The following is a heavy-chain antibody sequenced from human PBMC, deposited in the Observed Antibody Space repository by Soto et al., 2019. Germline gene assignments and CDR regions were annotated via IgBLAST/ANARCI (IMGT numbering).Heavy chain of an antibody. D-gene: IGHD6-19*01. Sequence: VGSLRLSCSASGFTFSSYAMHWVRQAPGKGLEYVSAISSNGGSTYYADSVKGRFTISRDNSKNTLYLQMSSLRAEDTAVYYCVKDTGIAVAGTGGDYWGQGTLVTVS. V-gene: IGHV3-64D*06. J-gene: IGHJ4*02. CDR3: VKDTGIAVAGTGGDY. CDR2: ISSNGGST. CDR1: GFTFSSYA.